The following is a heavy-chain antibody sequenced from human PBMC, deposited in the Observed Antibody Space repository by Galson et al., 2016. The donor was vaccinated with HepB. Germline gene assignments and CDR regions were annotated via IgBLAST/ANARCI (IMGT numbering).Heavy chain of an antibody. J-gene: IGHJ1*01. CDR2: ISGSGTYI. D-gene: IGHD1-26*01. Sequence: SLRLSRAASGFTFSDYYMSWIRQAPGKGLEWISYISGSGTYIDYADSVKGRFTISRDNAKNSLYLQMNSLRGEDTAVYYCARGWRTYYRYFEHWGQGALVSVSS. V-gene: IGHV3-11*06. CDR3: ARGWRTYYRYFEH. CDR1: GFTFSDYY.